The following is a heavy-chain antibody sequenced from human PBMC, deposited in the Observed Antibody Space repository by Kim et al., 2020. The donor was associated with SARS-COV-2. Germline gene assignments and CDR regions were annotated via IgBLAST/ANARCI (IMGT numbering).Heavy chain of an antibody. CDR3: ARFGELLSGWFDP. J-gene: IGHJ5*02. CDR2: IDPSDSYT. D-gene: IGHD3-10*01. V-gene: IGHV5-10-1*01. CDR1: GYSFTSYW. Sequence: GESLKISCKGSGYSFTSYWISWVRRMPGKGLEWMGRIDPSDSYTNYSPSFQGHVTISADKSISTAYLQWSSLKASDTAMYYCARFGELLSGWFDPWGQGTLVTVSS.